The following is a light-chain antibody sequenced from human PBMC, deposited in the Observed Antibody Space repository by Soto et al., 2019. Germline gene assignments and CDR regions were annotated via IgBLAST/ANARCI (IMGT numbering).Light chain of an antibody. J-gene: IGKJ5*01. Sequence: DIQMAQSPSSLSASVGDRVTITCRASQSISSYLNWYQQKPGKAPKLLIYAASSLQSAVPSRFSGGGSGTDFTLTIDSLHPEDFATYYCQQCHATPLTFGQGTRLEIK. CDR3: QQCHATPLT. CDR2: AAS. CDR1: QSISSY. V-gene: IGKV1-39*01.